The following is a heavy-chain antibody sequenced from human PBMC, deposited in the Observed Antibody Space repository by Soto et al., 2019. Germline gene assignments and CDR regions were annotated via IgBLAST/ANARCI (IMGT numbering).Heavy chain of an antibody. D-gene: IGHD4-17*01. CDR1: GFTLSNHA. Sequence: RGSLRLSCTASGFTLSNHAMSWVRQAPGKGLEWVSVISGSDGSTYYADSVGGRFTISRDNSKNTLYLQMSSLRAEDTAVYYCASPPRATVTDNIFDFWGPGTLVTVSS. CDR3: ASPPRATVTDNIFDF. J-gene: IGHJ4*02. V-gene: IGHV3-23*01. CDR2: ISGSDGST.